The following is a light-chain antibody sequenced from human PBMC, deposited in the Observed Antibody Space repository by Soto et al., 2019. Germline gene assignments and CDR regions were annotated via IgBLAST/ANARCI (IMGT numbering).Light chain of an antibody. J-gene: IGLJ2*01. CDR2: DDS. CDR3: QVWDSSSDHVV. CDR1: NIGSKS. Sequence: SYELTQPPSVSVAPGQTARITCGGNNIGSKSVHWYQQKPGQAPVLGVYDDSDRPSGIPERFSGSNSGNTATLSISRVEDGDEADYYCQVWDSSSDHVVFGGGTKLTVL. V-gene: IGLV3-21*02.